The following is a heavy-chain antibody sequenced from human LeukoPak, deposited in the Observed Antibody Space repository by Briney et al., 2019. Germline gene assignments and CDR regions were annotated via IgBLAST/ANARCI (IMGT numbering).Heavy chain of an antibody. V-gene: IGHV4-30-2*01. CDR2: IYHSGSA. D-gene: IGHD4-17*01. CDR3: ARDRYGDHTYFDY. Sequence: SQTLSLTCAVSGGSISSGGYSWSWIRQPPGKGLEWIGYIYHSGSAYYNPSLKSRVTISVDRSKNQFSLKLSSVTAADTAVYYCARDRYGDHTYFDYWGQGTLVTVSS. J-gene: IGHJ4*02. CDR1: GGSISSGGYS.